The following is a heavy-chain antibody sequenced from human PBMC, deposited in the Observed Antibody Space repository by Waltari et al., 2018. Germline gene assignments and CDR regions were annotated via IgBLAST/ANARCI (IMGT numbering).Heavy chain of an antibody. D-gene: IGHD3-22*01. J-gene: IGHJ4*02. Sequence: QLQLVESGGGVVQPGGSLRLSCAASGFSFRRFGMHWVRQSPGKGLESVSFIRYDATRTYYGDSVKGLFTISRNNSRNIVFLQMNSLRRDETAVYFCAKERDSSGLDFWGQGTLVTVAS. V-gene: IGHV3-30*02. CDR3: AKERDSSGLDF. CDR1: GFSFRRFG. CDR2: IRYDATRT.